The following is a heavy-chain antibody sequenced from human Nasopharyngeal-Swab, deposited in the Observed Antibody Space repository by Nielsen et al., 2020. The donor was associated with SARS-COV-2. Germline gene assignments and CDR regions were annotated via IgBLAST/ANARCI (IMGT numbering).Heavy chain of an antibody. CDR3: ARDSNYDYVWGSYGTTLDY. J-gene: IGHJ4*02. CDR2: IWYDGSNK. CDR1: GFTFSSYG. V-gene: IGHV3-33*01. Sequence: GESLKISCAASGFTFSSYGMHWVRQAPGKGLEWVAVIWYDGSNKYYADSVKDRFTISRDNSKNTLYLQMNSLRAEDTAVYYCARDSNYDYVWGSYGTTLDYWGQGTLVTVSS. D-gene: IGHD3-16*01.